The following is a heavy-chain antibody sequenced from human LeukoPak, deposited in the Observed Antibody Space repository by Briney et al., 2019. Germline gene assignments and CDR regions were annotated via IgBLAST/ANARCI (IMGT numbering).Heavy chain of an antibody. CDR1: GSTFSSYA. CDR3: ARGQEQLVLDNWFDP. CDR2: IIPIFGTA. V-gene: IGHV1-69*05. D-gene: IGHD6-6*01. J-gene: IGHJ5*02. Sequence: GASVKVSCKASGSTFSSYAISWVRQAPGQGLEWMGGIIPIFGTANYAQKFQGRVTITTDESTSTAYMELSSLRSEDTAVYYCARGQEQLVLDNWFDPWGQGTLVTVSS.